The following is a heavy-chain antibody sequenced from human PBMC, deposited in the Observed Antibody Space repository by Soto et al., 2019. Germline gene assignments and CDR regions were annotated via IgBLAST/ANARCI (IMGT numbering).Heavy chain of an antibody. CDR3: ARGVYGPIFGVVSLDY. J-gene: IGHJ4*02. D-gene: IGHD3-3*01. CDR2: IYYSGST. CDR1: GGSISSGGYY. V-gene: IGHV4-31*03. Sequence: SETLSLTCTVSGGSISSGGYYWSWIRQHPGKGLEWIGYIYYSGSTNSNPSLKSRVTISVDTSKNQFSLKLSSVTAADTAVYYCARGVYGPIFGVVSLDYWGQGTLVTVSS.